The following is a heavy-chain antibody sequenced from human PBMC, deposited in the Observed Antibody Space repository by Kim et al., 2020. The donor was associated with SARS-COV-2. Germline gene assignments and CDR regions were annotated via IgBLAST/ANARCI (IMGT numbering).Heavy chain of an antibody. D-gene: IGHD6-19*01. CDR1: GYSFTSYW. J-gene: IGHJ4*02. CDR3: ARLPLYSSGWYGYYFDY. V-gene: IGHV5-51*01. CDR2: ICPGDSDT. Sequence: GESLKISCKCSGYSFTSYWIGWVRQMPGKGLEWMGIICPGDSDTRYSPSFQGQVTISADKSISTAYLQWSSLKASDTAMYYCARLPLYSSGWYGYYFDYWGQGTLVTVSS.